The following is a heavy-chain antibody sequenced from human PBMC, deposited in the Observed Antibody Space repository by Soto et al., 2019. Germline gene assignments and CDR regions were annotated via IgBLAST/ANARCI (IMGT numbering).Heavy chain of an antibody. CDR2: ISRDGTNK. V-gene: IGHV3-30*04. J-gene: IGHJ4*02. Sequence: GGSLRLSCAASGFTFCRYAIHWVRQAPGKGLEWVAVISRDGTNKYYVDSVKGRFTISRDNSRNTLYLQMNSLRHEDAAVYYCARSRSGAVADSFDFWGQVTLVTVSA. CDR1: GFTFCRYA. CDR3: ARSRSGAVADSFDF. D-gene: IGHD3-10*01.